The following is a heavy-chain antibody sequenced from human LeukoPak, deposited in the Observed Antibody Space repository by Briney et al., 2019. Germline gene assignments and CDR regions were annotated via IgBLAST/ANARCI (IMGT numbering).Heavy chain of an antibody. V-gene: IGHV1-69*05. D-gene: IGHD5-18*01. CDR1: GYTFTNYD. J-gene: IGHJ4*02. CDR3: ARAVDTAMVPFDY. CDR2: IIPIFGTA. Sequence: SVKVSCKASGYTFTNYDINWVRQAPGQGLEWMGGIIPIFGTANYAQKFQGRVTITTDESTSTAYMELSSLRSEDTAVYYCARAVDTAMVPFDYWGQGTLVTVSS.